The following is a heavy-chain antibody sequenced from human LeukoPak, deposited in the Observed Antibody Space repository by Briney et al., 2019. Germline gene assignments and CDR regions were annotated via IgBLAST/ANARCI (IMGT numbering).Heavy chain of an antibody. J-gene: IGHJ4*02. V-gene: IGHV3-33*06. CDR1: GFTFSHFA. CDR3: EKDAQRGFDYSNSLEH. Sequence: PGTSLGLSCEASGFTFSHFAMHWVRQAPGEGLEWVAVIWSDATNQYYADSVKGRFTISRDNFRKMVSLQMDSLRAEDTAVYYCEKDAQRGFDYSNSLEHWGQGSLVTVSS. D-gene: IGHD4-11*01. CDR2: IWSDATNQ.